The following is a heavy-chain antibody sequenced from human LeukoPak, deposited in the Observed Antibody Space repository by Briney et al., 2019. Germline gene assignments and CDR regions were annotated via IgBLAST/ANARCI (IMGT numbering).Heavy chain of an antibody. CDR1: GGSFSGYY. D-gene: IGHD3-16*02. Sequence: SETLSLTCAVYGGSFSGYYWSWIRQPAGKGLEWIGRIYTSGSTNYNSSLTSRVTISVDTSKNQFSLKLSSVTAADTAVYYCARDVKYYFDYWGQGILVTVSS. V-gene: IGHV4-4*07. CDR3: ARDVKYYFDY. J-gene: IGHJ4*02. CDR2: IYTSGST.